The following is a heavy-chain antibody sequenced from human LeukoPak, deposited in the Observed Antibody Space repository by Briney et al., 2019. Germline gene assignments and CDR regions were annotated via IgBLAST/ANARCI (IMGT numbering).Heavy chain of an antibody. D-gene: IGHD3-22*01. J-gene: IGHJ4*02. CDR1: GGSISSYY. Sequence: SETLSLTCTVSGGSISSYYWSWIRQPPGKGLEWIGYIYYSGSTNYIPSLKSRVTISVDTSKNQFSLKLSSVTAADTAVDYCARMYYYDSSGYYASCFDYWGQGTLVTVSS. CDR3: ARMYYYDSSGYYASCFDY. CDR2: IYYSGST. V-gene: IGHV4-59*01.